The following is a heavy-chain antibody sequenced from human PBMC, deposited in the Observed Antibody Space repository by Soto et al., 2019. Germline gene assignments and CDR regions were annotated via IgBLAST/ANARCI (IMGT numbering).Heavy chain of an antibody. Sequence: GGSLRLSCAASGFTFSSYGMHWVRQAPGKGLEWVAVISYDGSNKYYADSVKGRFTISRDNSKNTLYLQMNSLRAEDTAVYYCAKGITDHDAFDIWGQGTTVTVSS. CDR2: ISYDGSNK. D-gene: IGHD3-10*01. CDR1: GFTFSSYG. V-gene: IGHV3-30*18. J-gene: IGHJ3*02. CDR3: AKGITDHDAFDI.